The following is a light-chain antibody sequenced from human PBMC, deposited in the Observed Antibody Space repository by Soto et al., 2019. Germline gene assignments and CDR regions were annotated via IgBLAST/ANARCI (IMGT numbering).Light chain of an antibody. CDR2: KAS. V-gene: IGKV1-5*03. CDR1: QSVSSW. Sequence: DIQMTQSPSTLSASVGDRVTITCRASQSVSSWLAWYQQKPGKAPKLLIYKASSLESGVPSRFSGSVSGTEFTLTISSLQPDDFATYYCQQYGNYPWTFGQGTKVEIK. J-gene: IGKJ1*01. CDR3: QQYGNYPWT.